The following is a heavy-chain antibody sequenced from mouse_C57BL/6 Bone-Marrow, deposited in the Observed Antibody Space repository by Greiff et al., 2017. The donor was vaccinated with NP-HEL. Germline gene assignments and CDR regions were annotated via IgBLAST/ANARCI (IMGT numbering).Heavy chain of an antibody. D-gene: IGHD2-3*01. V-gene: IGHV1-55*01. CDR2: IYPGSGST. CDR3: ARGGDGYYPMDY. Sequence: QVHVKQPGAELVKPGASVKMSCKASGYTFTSYWITWVKQRPGQGLEWIGDIYPGSGSTNYNEKFKSKATLTVDTSSSTAYMQLSSLTSEDSAVYYCARGGDGYYPMDYWGQGTSVTVSS. J-gene: IGHJ4*01. CDR1: GYTFTSYW.